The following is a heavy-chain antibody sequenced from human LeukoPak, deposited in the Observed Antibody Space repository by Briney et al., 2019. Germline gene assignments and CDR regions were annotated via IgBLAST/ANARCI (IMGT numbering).Heavy chain of an antibody. Sequence: ASVKVSCKASGYTFTSYGISWVRQAPGQGREWRGWISAYNGNTNYAQKLQGRVTMTTDTSTSTAYMELRSLRSDDTAVYYCARDGGSYLYYYYYYCMDVWGQGTTVTVSS. V-gene: IGHV1-18*01. CDR2: ISAYNGNT. CDR1: GYTFTSYG. D-gene: IGHD1-26*01. J-gene: IGHJ6*02. CDR3: ARDGGSYLYYYYYYCMDV.